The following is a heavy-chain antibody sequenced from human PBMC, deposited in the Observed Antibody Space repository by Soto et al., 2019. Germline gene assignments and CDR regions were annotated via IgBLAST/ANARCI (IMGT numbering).Heavy chain of an antibody. CDR3: ARGYCGGGGCYLRRDAFDV. V-gene: IGHV3-21*01. D-gene: IGHD2-15*01. Sequence: EVQLVESGGGLVMPGGSLRLSCAASGFTFSTYHMNWVRQAPGKGLEWVSSINPSISHIYYADSVRGRFTISRDNSKNSMDLQMNSLRTEDAAVYYCARGYCGGGGCYLRRDAFDVWGQGTMVTVSS. J-gene: IGHJ3*01. CDR1: GFTFSTYH. CDR2: INPSISHI.